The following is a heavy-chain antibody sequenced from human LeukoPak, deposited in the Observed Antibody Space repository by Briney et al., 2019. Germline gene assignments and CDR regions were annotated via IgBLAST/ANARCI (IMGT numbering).Heavy chain of an antibody. D-gene: IGHD5-24*01. V-gene: IGHV1-46*01. Sequence: ASMKLSCKASGFTFTSYYMHWVRQAPGQGLEWMGIIDPSGGSTSYAQKFQGRVTMTRDTSTSTLYMELSSLRPEDTAVYYCARDGWSEMGTILREVVSDYWGQGTLVTVSS. CDR1: GFTFTSYY. CDR3: ARDGWSEMGTILREVVSDY. J-gene: IGHJ4*02. CDR2: IDPSGGST.